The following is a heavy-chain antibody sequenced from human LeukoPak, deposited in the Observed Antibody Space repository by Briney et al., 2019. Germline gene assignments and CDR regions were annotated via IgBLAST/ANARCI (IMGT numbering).Heavy chain of an antibody. J-gene: IGHJ4*02. V-gene: IGHV1-69*01. Sequence: SVKVSCKASGGTFISYAISWVRQAPGQGPEWMGGIIPIFGTANYAQKFQGRVTTTADESTSTAYMELSSLRSEDTAVYYCARARYYGSGSYSHFDYWGQGTLVTVSS. CDR3: ARARYYGSGSYSHFDY. CDR2: IIPIFGTA. CDR1: GGTFISYA. D-gene: IGHD3-10*01.